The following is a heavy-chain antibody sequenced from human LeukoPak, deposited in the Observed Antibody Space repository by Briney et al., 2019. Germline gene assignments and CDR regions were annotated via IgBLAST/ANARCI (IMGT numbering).Heavy chain of an antibody. Sequence: ASVKVSCKASGYTFTGYYMHWVRQAPGQGLERMGWISGYNGNTDYAQKFQGRVTMTTDTSTSTAYMELRSLTSDDTAVYFCARDVDWSLDYWGQGTLVTVSS. CDR2: ISGYNGNT. D-gene: IGHD3/OR15-3a*01. J-gene: IGHJ4*02. CDR1: GYTFTGYY. V-gene: IGHV1-18*04. CDR3: ARDVDWSLDY.